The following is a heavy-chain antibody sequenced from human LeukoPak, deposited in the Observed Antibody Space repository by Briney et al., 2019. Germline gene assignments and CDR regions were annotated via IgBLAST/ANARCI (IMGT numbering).Heavy chain of an antibody. V-gene: IGHV3-33*08. D-gene: IGHD2-2*01. CDR2: IWYDGSNK. CDR1: GFTFSSYA. J-gene: IGHJ5*02. CDR3: ARTGWDPGYCSSTSCFWGMSWFDP. Sequence: GGSLRLSCAASGFTFSSYAMHWVRQAPGKGLEWVAVIWYDGSNKYYADSVKGRFTISRDNSKNTLYLQMNSLRAEDTAVYYCARTGWDPGYCSSTSCFWGMSWFDPWGQGTLVTVSS.